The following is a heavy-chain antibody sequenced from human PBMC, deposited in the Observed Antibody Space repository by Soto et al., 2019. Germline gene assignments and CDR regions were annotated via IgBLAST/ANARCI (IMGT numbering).Heavy chain of an antibody. D-gene: IGHD3-10*01. Sequence: TSETLSLTCTVSGGSISSGGYYWSWIRQHPGKGLEWIGYIYYSGITYYNPSLKSRVTISVDTSKNQFSLKLSSVTAADTAVYYCARALIGNYYGSGSYYKGFDYWGQGTLVTVSS. CDR2: IYYSGIT. J-gene: IGHJ4*02. V-gene: IGHV4-31*03. CDR3: ARALIGNYYGSGSYYKGFDY. CDR1: GGSISSGGYY.